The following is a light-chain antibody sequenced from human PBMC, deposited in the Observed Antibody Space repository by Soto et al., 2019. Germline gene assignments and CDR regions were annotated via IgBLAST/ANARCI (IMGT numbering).Light chain of an antibody. Sequence: EMVFTQSPATLSLSPAKRAILSCRRSQSVSTFLAWFQQKPGQPPRLIIYNASSRATGIPDRFIGSGSGTDFTLTINRLEPGDFALYYCQHYVEGIPITFGQGTRLEIK. J-gene: IGKJ5*01. V-gene: IGKV3-11*01. CDR1: QSVSTF. CDR3: QHYVEGIPIT. CDR2: NAS.